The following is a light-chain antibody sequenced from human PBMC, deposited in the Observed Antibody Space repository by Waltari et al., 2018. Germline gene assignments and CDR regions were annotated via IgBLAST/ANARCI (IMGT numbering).Light chain of an antibody. V-gene: IGLV2-14*03. Sequence: QSALTQPASVSGSPGQSITISCTGTSSDVDTYHYVSWYQQHPGKAPKLTIFDVSNRPSGVSNRFSGSKSGNTASLTISGLQAEDEADYYCSSYTSTTVLFGGGTKLTVL. CDR3: SSYTSTTVL. CDR2: DVS. J-gene: IGLJ2*01. CDR1: SSDVDTYHY.